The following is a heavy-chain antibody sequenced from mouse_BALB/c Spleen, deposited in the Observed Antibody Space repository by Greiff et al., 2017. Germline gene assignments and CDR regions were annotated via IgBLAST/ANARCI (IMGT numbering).Heavy chain of an antibody. CDR3: ARGGYYDGYSLYFDY. Sequence: EVQLQQSGPELVKPGASVKMSCKASGYTFTSYVMHWVKQKPGQGLEWIGYINPYNDGTKYNEKFKGKATLTSDKSSSTAYMELSSLTSEDSAVYYCARGGYYDGYSLYFDYWGQGTTLTVSS. CDR2: INPYNDGT. J-gene: IGHJ2*01. V-gene: IGHV1-14*01. CDR1: GYTFTSYV. D-gene: IGHD2-3*01.